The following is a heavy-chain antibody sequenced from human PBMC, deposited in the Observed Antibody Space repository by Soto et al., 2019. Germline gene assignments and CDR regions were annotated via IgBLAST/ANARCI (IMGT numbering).Heavy chain of an antibody. CDR2: VSAYRDYT. V-gene: IGHV1-18*01. Sequence: QAQLMQSAAEVKKPGASVKVSCKASGYSFSTYEINWLRQAPGQGLEWFGWVSAYRDYTDYAEKFQDRVTMTTDTSTNTAYMELRSLTYNDTAVYYCARDVGDESITYNDAFDVWGQGTMVTVSS. D-gene: IGHD3-10*01. CDR3: ARDVGDESITYNDAFDV. J-gene: IGHJ3*01. CDR1: GYSFSTYE.